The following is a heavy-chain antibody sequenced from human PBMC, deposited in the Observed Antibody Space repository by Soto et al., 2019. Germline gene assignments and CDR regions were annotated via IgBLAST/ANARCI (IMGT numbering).Heavy chain of an antibody. V-gene: IGHV6-1*01. CDR2: TYYRSKWYN. Sequence: SQTLSLTCAISGDSVSSNSAAWNWIRQSPSRGLEWLGRTYYRSKWYNDYAVSVKSRITINPDTSKNQFSLQLNSVTPEDTAVYYCARVVYGYCSSTSCYASGITGSTGYWFDPWGQGTLVTVSS. CDR3: ARVVYGYCSSTSCYASGITGSTGYWFDP. J-gene: IGHJ5*02. CDR1: GDSVSSNSAA. D-gene: IGHD2-2*01.